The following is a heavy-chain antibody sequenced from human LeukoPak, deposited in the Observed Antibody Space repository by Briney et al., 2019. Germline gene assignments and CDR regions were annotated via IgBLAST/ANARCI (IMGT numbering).Heavy chain of an antibody. CDR3: ARVPHRGTIVELPGTILDAFDI. CDR2: INPNSGGT. CDR1: GYTFTFTGYY. V-gene: IGHV1-2*02. J-gene: IGHJ3*02. D-gene: IGHD1-7*01. Sequence: GASVKISCKVSGYTFTFTGYYIHWVRRAPGQGLEWMGWINPNSGGTNYAQRFQGRITMTRDTSISTAYMELSSLRSDDTALYYCARVPHRGTIVELPGTILDAFDIWSQGTMVTVSS.